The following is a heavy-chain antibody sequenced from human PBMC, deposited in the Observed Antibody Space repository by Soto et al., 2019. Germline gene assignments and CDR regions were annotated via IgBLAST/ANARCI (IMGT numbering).Heavy chain of an antibody. V-gene: IGHV3-74*01. CDR3: ARGQFQSSGWYGPDY. CDR2: INSDGSST. D-gene: IGHD6-19*01. Sequence: GGSLRLSCAASGFTFSSYWMHWVRQAPGKGLVWVSRINSDGSSTSYADSVKGRFTISRDNAKNTLYLQMNSLRAEDTAVYYCARGQFQSSGWYGPDYWGQGTLVTVSS. CDR1: GFTFSSYW. J-gene: IGHJ4*02.